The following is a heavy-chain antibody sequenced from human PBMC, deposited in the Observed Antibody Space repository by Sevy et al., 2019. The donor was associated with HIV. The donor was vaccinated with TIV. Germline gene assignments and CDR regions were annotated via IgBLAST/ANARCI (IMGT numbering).Heavy chain of an antibody. Sequence: SETLSLTCTVSGGSISSGDYYWSWIRQPPGKGLEWIGYIYYSGSTYYNPSLKSRVTISVDTSKNQFSLKLSSVTAADAAVDYCARGREDGDYYFDYWGQGTLVTVSS. D-gene: IGHD3-10*01. CDR2: IYYSGST. J-gene: IGHJ4*02. V-gene: IGHV4-30-4*01. CDR1: GGSISSGDYY. CDR3: ARGREDGDYYFDY.